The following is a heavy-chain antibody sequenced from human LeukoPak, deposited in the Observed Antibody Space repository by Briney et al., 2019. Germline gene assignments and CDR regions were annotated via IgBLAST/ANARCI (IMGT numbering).Heavy chain of an antibody. CDR2: ISSSSSYI. D-gene: IGHD6-25*01. CDR1: GFTFSSYS. J-gene: IGHJ6*03. V-gene: IGHV3-21*01. CDR3: AKDSRAALVGPYYMDV. Sequence: GGSLRLSCAASGFTFSSYSMNWVRQAPGKGLEWVSSISSSSSYIYYADSMKGRFTISRDNAKNSLYLQMNSLRTEDTAVYYCAKDSRAALVGPYYMDVWGKGTTVTISS.